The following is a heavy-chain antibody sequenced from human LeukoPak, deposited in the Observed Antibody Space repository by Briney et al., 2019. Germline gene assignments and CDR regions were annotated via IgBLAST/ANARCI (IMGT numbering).Heavy chain of an antibody. D-gene: IGHD1-1*01. Sequence: GGSLRLSCAASGFTFSSYSMNWVRQAPGKGLEWVSSISSSSSYTYYADSVKGRFTISRDNAKNSLYLKMNSLRAEDTAVYYCARDRDPHVIGTTAIDYWGQGTLVTVSS. CDR3: ARDRDPHVIGTTAIDY. CDR2: ISSSSSYT. J-gene: IGHJ4*02. V-gene: IGHV3-21*01. CDR1: GFTFSSYS.